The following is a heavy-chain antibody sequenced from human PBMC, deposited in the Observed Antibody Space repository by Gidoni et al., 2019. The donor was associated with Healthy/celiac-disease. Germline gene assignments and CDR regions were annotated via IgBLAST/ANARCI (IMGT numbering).Heavy chain of an antibody. J-gene: IGHJ4*02. CDR3: AKDRTAMVDY. D-gene: IGHD5-18*01. CDR1: GFTFSSYG. Sequence: QVQLVESGGGVVQPGRSLRLSCAASGFTFSSYGMHWVRQAPCKGLAWVAVISYDVSNKYYADSVKGRFTISRDNSKNTLYLQMNSLRAEDTAVYYCAKDRTAMVDYWGQGTLVTVSS. CDR2: ISYDVSNK. V-gene: IGHV3-30*18.